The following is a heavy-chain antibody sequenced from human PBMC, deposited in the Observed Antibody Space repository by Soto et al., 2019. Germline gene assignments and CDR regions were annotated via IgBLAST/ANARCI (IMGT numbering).Heavy chain of an antibody. Sequence: GGSLRLSCAASGFTFSSYWMHWVRQAPGKGLVWVSRINSDGRSTSYADSVKGRFTISRDNAKNTLYLQMNSLRAEDTAVYYCARDRDQGYGDYFYYYYMDVWGKGTTVTVSS. D-gene: IGHD4-17*01. CDR3: ARDRDQGYGDYFYYYYMDV. CDR2: INSDGRST. V-gene: IGHV3-74*01. J-gene: IGHJ6*03. CDR1: GFTFSSYW.